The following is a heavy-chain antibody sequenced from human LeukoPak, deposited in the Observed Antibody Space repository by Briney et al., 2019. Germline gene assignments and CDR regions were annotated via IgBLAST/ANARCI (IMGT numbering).Heavy chain of an antibody. D-gene: IGHD3-3*01. CDR3: ARPSGSVTIFGVVDYFDY. CDR1: GFTFTNYG. Sequence: GRSLRLSCVVSGFTFTNYGMHWVRQAPGQGLDLVASIAYDGSNENYAESVKGRFTISRDNSKNTLYMQLNSLRAEDTAVYYCARPSGSVTIFGVVDYFDYWGQGSLVTVSS. V-gene: IGHV3-30*04. J-gene: IGHJ4*02. CDR2: IAYDGSNE.